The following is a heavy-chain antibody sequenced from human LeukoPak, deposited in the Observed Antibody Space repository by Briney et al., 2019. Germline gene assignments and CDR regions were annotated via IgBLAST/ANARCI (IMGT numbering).Heavy chain of an antibody. CDR1: GYTLTELS. CDR3: ARDVTVYYDSSGSSIDY. V-gene: IGHV1-2*06. J-gene: IGHJ4*02. D-gene: IGHD3-22*01. CDR2: INPNSGGT. Sequence: ASVKVSCKVSGYTLTELSMHWVRQAPGQGLEWMGRINPNSGGTNYAQKFQGRVTMTRDTSISTAYMELSRLRSDDTAVYYCARDVTVYYDSSGSSIDYWGQGTLVTVSS.